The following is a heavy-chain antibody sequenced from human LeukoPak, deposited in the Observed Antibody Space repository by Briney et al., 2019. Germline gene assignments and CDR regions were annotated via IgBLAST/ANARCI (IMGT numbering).Heavy chain of an antibody. CDR2: INPSGGNT. V-gene: IGHV1-46*01. CDR1: GYTFTSYY. CDR3: AKGAGFSSSWYLGWFAP. D-gene: IGHD6-13*01. Sequence: GASVKVSCKASGYTFTSYYMHWVRQAPGQGLEWMGIINPSGGNTAYAQKFQGRVTMTRDMSTSTVYMELSSLRSEDTAVYYCAKGAGFSSSWYLGWFAPWGLGTLVTVSS. J-gene: IGHJ5*02.